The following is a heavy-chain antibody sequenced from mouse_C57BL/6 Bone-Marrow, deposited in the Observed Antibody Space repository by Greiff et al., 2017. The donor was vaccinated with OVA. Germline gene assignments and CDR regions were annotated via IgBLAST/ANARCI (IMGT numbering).Heavy chain of an antibody. D-gene: IGHD1-1*01. CDR3: ARSYYYGSSEMAY. CDR1: GFTFTDYY. Sequence: DVKLVESGGGLVQPGGSLSLSCAASGFTFTDYYMSWVRQPPGKALEWLGFIRNKANGYTTEYSASVKGRFTISRDNSQSILYLQMNALRAEDSATYYCARSYYYGSSEMAYWGQGTLVTVSA. J-gene: IGHJ3*01. V-gene: IGHV7-3*01. CDR2: IRNKANGYTT.